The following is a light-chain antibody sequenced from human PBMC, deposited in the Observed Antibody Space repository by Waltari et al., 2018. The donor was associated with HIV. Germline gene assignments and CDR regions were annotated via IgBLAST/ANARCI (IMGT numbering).Light chain of an antibody. V-gene: IGLV1-47*01. CDR2: RND. CDR3: AAWDDSLSGFYV. Sequence: QSVLTQPPSASGTPGQRVTISCSGSNFNIGSNYVYWYQHVPGAAPQLLIYRNDQRPSGVPDRFSGSKSGTSASLAISGLRSEDEADYYCAAWDDSLSGFYVLGTGTKVTVL. J-gene: IGLJ1*01. CDR1: NFNIGSNY.